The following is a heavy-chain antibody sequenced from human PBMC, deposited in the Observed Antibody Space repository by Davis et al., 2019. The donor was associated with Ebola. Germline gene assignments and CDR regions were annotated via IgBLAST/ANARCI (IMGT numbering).Heavy chain of an antibody. V-gene: IGHV1-69*04. D-gene: IGHD1-14*01. CDR3: AASAGTVGQFDY. CDR1: GGTFSSYA. J-gene: IGHJ4*02. CDR2: IIPILGIA. Sequence: AASVKVSCKASGGTFSSYAISWVRQAPGQGLEWMGRIIPILGIANYAQKFQGRVTITADKSTSTSYLDLSNLRPEDTAVYYCAASAGTVGQFDYWGQGTLVTVSS.